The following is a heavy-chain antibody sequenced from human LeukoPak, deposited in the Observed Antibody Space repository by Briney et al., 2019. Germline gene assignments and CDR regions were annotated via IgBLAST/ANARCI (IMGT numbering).Heavy chain of an antibody. CDR2: IIPIVGIG. V-gene: IGHV1-69*04. J-gene: IGHJ4*02. D-gene: IGHD3-22*01. Sequence: SVKVSCKASEGSFSSYAISWVRQAPGQGLEWMGRIIPIVGIGNCAQKFQGRVTITADKSTRTAYMELSSLRSDDTAVYYCARDPHYYDSSGYGWGQGTLVTVSS. CDR1: EGSFSSYA. CDR3: ARDPHYYDSSGYG.